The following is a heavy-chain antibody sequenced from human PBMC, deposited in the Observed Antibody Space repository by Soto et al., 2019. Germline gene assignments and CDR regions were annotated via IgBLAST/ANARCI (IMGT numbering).Heavy chain of an antibody. CDR1: RGSISSDYFY. D-gene: IGHD2-8*01. CDR3: ARDLYYWCRL. J-gene: IGHJ4*02. Sequence: PSETLSLTCTVYRGSISSDYFYWTWIRQTPGKGLEWIGYIYSSGSTSYNPSLKSRLTMSLDTSRNQLSLELSYVTAADTAVYYCARDLYYWCRLWGQGTPVTVFS. V-gene: IGHV4-30-4*01. CDR2: IYSSGST.